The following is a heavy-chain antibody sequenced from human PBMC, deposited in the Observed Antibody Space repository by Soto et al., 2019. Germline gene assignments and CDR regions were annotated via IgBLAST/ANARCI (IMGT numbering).Heavy chain of an antibody. CDR2: IVPIFGVT. J-gene: IGHJ6*02. D-gene: IGHD3-22*01. CDR1: GGDFRRYA. CDR3: ARPDEGGYASNHHYYYAMDV. Sequence: QVQLVQSGAEVKKPGSSVKVSCKASGGDFRRYAISWVRQAPGQGLEWMGGIVPIFGVTNYAQRFQGRLKITADESTSTAYMDLISLRSEDTAVYFCARPDEGGYASNHHYYYAMDVWGQGTTVTVTS. V-gene: IGHV1-69*01.